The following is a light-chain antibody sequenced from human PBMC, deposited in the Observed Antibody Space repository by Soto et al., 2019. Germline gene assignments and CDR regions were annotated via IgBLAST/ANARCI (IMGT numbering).Light chain of an antibody. V-gene: IGKV1D-16*01. Sequence: DIQMTQSPSTLSASLGDAVTITCLASQGIGTSLAWYQQKPEKAPKFLIYAASSLQSGVPSRFSANGSGTDFTLTISDLQPEDFATYYCLQYDTYPLAFGRGTKVDNK. J-gene: IGKJ4*01. CDR2: AAS. CDR1: QGIGTS. CDR3: LQYDTYPLA.